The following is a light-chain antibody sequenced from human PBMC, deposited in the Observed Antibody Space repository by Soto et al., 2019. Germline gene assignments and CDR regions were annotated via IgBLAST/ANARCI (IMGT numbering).Light chain of an antibody. J-gene: IGLJ2*01. CDR1: NNIGSKS. CDR2: ANN. Sequence: ELTQPPSVSVAPGQTARITCGGNNIGSKSVHWYQQLPGSAPKLLIYANNNRPSGVPDRFSGSKSGTSASLAITGLQAEDEADYYCQSYDPTLNVVFGGGTKLTVL. V-gene: IGLV1-40*01. CDR3: QSYDPTLNVV.